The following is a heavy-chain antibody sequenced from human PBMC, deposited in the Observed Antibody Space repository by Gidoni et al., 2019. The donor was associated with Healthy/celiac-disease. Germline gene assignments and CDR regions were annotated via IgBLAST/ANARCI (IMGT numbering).Heavy chain of an antibody. CDR3: AKADYVVFGWFDP. V-gene: IGHV3-23*01. CDR2: FRGSGGST. D-gene: IGHD4-17*01. J-gene: IGHJ5*02. Sequence: EVQVLESGGGLVQPGGSLRLSRAASGFTFSSYAMSWVRQAPGKGLEWVSAFRGSGGSTYYADSVKGRFTISRDNSKNTLDLQMNSLRAEDTAVYYCAKADYVVFGWFDPWGQGTLVTVSS. CDR1: GFTFSSYA.